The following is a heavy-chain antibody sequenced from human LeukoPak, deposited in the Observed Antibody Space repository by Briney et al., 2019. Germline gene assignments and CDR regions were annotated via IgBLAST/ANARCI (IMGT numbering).Heavy chain of an antibody. Sequence: ASVKVSCKASGYTFTSYYMHWVRQAPGQGLEWMGIINPSDDITTYAQKFQGRVTMTRDTSTSTVYMEMSSLQSEDTAVYYCARGGEYFGSRSHYSVGWFHPWGQGTLVTVSS. J-gene: IGHJ5*02. D-gene: IGHD3-10*01. CDR1: GYTFTSYY. CDR3: ARGGEYFGSRSHYSVGWFHP. CDR2: INPSDDIT. V-gene: IGHV1-46*01.